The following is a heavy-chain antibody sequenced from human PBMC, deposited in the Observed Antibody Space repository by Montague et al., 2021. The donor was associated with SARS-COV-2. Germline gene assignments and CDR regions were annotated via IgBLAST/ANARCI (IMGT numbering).Heavy chain of an antibody. V-gene: IGHV4-39*01. CDR1: GDSIRNSDYS. CDR3: ATRTRYPQNDFGF. Sequence: SETLSLTCTVSGDSIRNSDYSWGWVRQPPGKGLEWIGNIYNGGTTFYNPSLKSRVTIFVDTSKNQFSLKLSSVTAADTAAYYCATRTRYPQNDFGFWGQGTLVTVSS. D-gene: IGHD2-15*01. CDR2: IYNGGTT. J-gene: IGHJ4*02.